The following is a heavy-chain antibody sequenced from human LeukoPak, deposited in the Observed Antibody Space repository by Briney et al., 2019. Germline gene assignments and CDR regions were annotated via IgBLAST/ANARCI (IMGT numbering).Heavy chain of an antibody. Sequence: SETLSLTCTVSGGSISSSSYYWGWIRQPPGKGLEWIGEINHSGSTNYNPSLKSRVTISVDTSKNQFSLKLSSVTAADTAVYYCARGGSGWLRQRTYYYYYMDVWGKGTTVTISS. CDR1: GGSISSSSYY. D-gene: IGHD5-12*01. CDR2: INHSGST. CDR3: ARGGSGWLRQRTYYYYYMDV. V-gene: IGHV4-39*07. J-gene: IGHJ6*03.